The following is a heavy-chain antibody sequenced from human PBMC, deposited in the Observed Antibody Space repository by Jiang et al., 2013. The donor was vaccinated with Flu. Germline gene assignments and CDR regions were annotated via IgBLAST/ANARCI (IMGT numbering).Heavy chain of an antibody. CDR3: AHITRYCYGGRCYGGFDY. Sequence: KPTQTLTLTCTVSGFSLAASGEAVGWVRQPPGKALEWLALIYWDDDKRYSPSLRSSLTITKDTSKNQVVLTMTDVDPVDSATYYCAHITRYCYGGRCYGGFDYWGQGILVNVSS. J-gene: IGHJ4*02. D-gene: IGHD2-15*01. V-gene: IGHV2-5*02. CDR1: GFSLAASGEA. CDR2: IYWDDDK.